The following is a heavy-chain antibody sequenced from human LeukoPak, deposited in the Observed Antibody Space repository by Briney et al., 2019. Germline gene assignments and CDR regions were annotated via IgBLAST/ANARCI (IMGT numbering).Heavy chain of an antibody. CDR1: GDSVSSNSAA. CDR3: ARGRYIVATISPPGRWFDP. J-gene: IGHJ5*02. Sequence: SQTLSLTCAISGDSVSSNSAAWNWIRQSPSRGLEWLGRTYYRSKWYNDYAVSVKSRITINPDTSKNQFSLQLNSVTPEDTAVYYCARGRYIVATISPPGRWFDPWGQGTLVTVSS. CDR2: TYYRSKWYN. D-gene: IGHD5-12*01. V-gene: IGHV6-1*01.